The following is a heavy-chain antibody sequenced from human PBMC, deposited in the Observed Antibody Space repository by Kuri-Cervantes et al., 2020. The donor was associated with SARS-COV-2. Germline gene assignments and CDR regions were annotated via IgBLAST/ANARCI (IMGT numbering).Heavy chain of an antibody. CDR1: GGSFSGYY. V-gene: IGHV4-34*01. Sequence: SETLSLTCAVYGGSFSGYYWGWIRQPPGKGLEWIGEINHSGSTNYNPSLKSRVTISVDTSKNQFSLKLSSVTAADTAVYYCARSAFGATYYDFWSGFDYWGQGTLVTVSS. D-gene: IGHD3-3*01. CDR3: ARSAFGATYYDFWSGFDY. J-gene: IGHJ4*02. CDR2: INHSGST.